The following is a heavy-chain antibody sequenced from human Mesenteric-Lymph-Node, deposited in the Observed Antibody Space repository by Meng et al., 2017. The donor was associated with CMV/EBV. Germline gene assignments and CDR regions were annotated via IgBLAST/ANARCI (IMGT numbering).Heavy chain of an antibody. J-gene: IGHJ3*02. CDR3: ARGRGCSDTTCYDDVLNI. D-gene: IGHD2-2*01. CDR2: ISAYNGNT. CDR1: GYTFTSYG. V-gene: IGHV1-18*01. Sequence: ASVKVSCKASGYTFTSYGISWVRQAPGQGLEWMGWISAYNGNTNYAQKLQGRVTMTRDTSISTAYMELSRLSSDDTAVYYCARGRGCSDTTCYDDVLNIWGQGTMVTVSS.